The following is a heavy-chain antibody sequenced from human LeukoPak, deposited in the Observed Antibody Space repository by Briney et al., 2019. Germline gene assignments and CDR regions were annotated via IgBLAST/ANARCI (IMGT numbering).Heavy chain of an antibody. CDR2: INPSGGST. CDR3: ARDEVRGVGLADY. V-gene: IGHV1-46*01. J-gene: IGHJ4*02. Sequence: ASVKVSCKASGYTFTSYYMHWARQAPGQGLEWMGIINPSGGSTSYAQKFQGRVTMTRDMSTSTVYMELSSLRSEDTAVYYCARDEVRGVGLADYWGQGTLVTVSS. D-gene: IGHD3-10*01. CDR1: GYTFTSYY.